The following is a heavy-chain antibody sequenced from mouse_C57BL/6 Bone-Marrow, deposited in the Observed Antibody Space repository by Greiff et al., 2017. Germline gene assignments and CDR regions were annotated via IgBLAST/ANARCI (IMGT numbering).Heavy chain of an antibody. CDR1: GYTFTSYG. CDR3: ARYYYGSSY. V-gene: IGHV1-81*01. CDR2: IYPRSGNT. J-gene: IGHJ2*01. Sequence: LVESGAELARPGASVKLSCKASGYTFTSYGISWVKQRTGQGLEWIGEIYPRSGNTYYNEKFKGKATLTADKSSSTAYMELRSLTSEDSAVYFCARYYYGSSYWGQGTTLTVSS. D-gene: IGHD1-1*01.